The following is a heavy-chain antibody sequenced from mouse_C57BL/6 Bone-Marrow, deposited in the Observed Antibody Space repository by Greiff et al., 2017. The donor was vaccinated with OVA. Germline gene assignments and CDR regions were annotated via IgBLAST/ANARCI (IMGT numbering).Heavy chain of an antibody. J-gene: IGHJ4*01. CDR3: ARAHGSSYAMDY. CDR1: GYSITSGYY. V-gene: IGHV3-6*01. D-gene: IGHD1-1*01. Sequence: DVKLQESGPGLVKPSRSLSLTCSVTGYSITSGYYWNWIRQFPGNKLEWMGYISYDGSNNYNPSLKNRISITRDTSKNQFFLKLNSVTTEDTATYYCARAHGSSYAMDYWGQGTSVTVSS. CDR2: ISYDGSN.